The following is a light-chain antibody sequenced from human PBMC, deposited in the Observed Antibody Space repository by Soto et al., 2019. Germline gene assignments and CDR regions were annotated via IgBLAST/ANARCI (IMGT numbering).Light chain of an antibody. Sequence: QSVLTQPPSVSGAPGQRVTISCTGSSSNIGAGYDVHWYQKLPGTAPKLLIYGNSNRPSGVPDRFSGSKSGTSASLAITGLQAEAEADYYCQSYDSSLSGYVFGTGTKLTVL. CDR3: QSYDSSLSGYV. CDR1: SSNIGAGYD. J-gene: IGLJ1*01. V-gene: IGLV1-40*01. CDR2: GNS.